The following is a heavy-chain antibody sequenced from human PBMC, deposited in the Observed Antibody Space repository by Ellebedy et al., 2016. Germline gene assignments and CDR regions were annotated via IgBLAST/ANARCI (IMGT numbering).Heavy chain of an antibody. CDR2: ITGSGGTT. CDR1: GFTFSNYA. J-gene: IGHJ4*02. D-gene: IGHD3-3*01. V-gene: IGHV3-23*01. Sequence: GGSLRLSCTASGFTFSNYAMSWVRRGPGKGLEWVSAITGSGGTTWYAGSVEGRFTIARENSRNTVYLQMNSLRAEDTAIYHCATHYDFWSGYYDYWGQGTLVTVSS. CDR3: ATHYDFWSGYYDY.